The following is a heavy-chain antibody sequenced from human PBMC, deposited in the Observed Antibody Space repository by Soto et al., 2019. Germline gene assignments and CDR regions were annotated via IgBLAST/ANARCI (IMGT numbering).Heavy chain of an antibody. J-gene: IGHJ4*02. Sequence: QLQLQESGPGLVKPSETLSLTCTVSSGSIRSSSYYWGWIRQPPGKGLEWIGSIYYSGSTYYNPSLKSRVTISVDTSKNQFSLKLSSVTAADTAVYYCASLDAPEQGMYYFDYWGQGTLVTVSS. CDR1: SGSIRSSSYY. D-gene: IGHD3-10*01. CDR3: ASLDAPEQGMYYFDY. V-gene: IGHV4-39*01. CDR2: IYYSGST.